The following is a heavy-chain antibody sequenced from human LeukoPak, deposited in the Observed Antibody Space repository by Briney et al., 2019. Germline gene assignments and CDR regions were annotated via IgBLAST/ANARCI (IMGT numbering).Heavy chain of an antibody. Sequence: SVKVSCKASGGTFSSYAISWVRQAPGQGLEWMGGIIPIFGTANYAQKFQGRVTITADESTSTAYMELRSLRSDDTAVYYCARDGDYSSSWYYYYYYMDVWGKGTTVTVSS. D-gene: IGHD6-13*01. V-gene: IGHV1-69*13. CDR1: GGTFSSYA. CDR2: IIPIFGTA. J-gene: IGHJ6*03. CDR3: ARDGDYSSSWYYYYYYMDV.